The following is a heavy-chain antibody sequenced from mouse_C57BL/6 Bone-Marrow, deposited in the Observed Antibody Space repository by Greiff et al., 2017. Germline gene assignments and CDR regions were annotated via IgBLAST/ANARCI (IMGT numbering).Heavy chain of an antibody. J-gene: IGHJ2*01. CDR3: ARGDYGSSFDY. CDR1: GFTFSDYG. V-gene: IGHV5-17*01. Sequence: EVQRVEPGGGLVKPGGSLKLSCAASGFTFSDYGMHWVRPAPEQGLEWVAYISRGSSTIYYADTVKGRFTISRDNAKNTRFLQMTSLRSEDTAMYYCARGDYGSSFDYWGQGTTLTVSS. CDR2: ISRGSSTI. D-gene: IGHD1-1*01.